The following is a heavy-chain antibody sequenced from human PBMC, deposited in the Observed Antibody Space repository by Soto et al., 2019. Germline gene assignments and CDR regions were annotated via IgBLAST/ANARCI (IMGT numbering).Heavy chain of an antibody. CDR1: GNTFSNYY. CDR3: ARGGHVVVVTAAFDY. V-gene: IGHV1-46*03. D-gene: IGHD2-21*02. Sequence: QVQLVQSGAEVKKPGASVKVSCKASGNTFSNYYINWVRQAPGQGLGWMGTINPSGGHTTYAQKFLGRVTMTRDTSTSTLYMELTSLRSEDTAVYYCARGGHVVVVTAAFDYWGQGTLVTVSS. J-gene: IGHJ4*02. CDR2: INPSGGHT.